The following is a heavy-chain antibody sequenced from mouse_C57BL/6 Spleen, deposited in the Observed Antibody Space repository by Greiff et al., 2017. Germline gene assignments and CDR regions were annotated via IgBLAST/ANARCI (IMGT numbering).Heavy chain of an antibody. CDR3: ATGITTVPFDY. CDR2: ISSGSSTI. D-gene: IGHD1-1*01. V-gene: IGHV5-17*01. J-gene: IGHJ2*01. CDR1: GFTFSDYG. Sequence: EVKLVESGGGLVKPGGSLKLSCAASGFTFSDYGMHWVRQAPEKGLEWVAYISSGSSTIYYADTVKGRFTISRDNAKNTLFLQMTSLRSEDTAMYYCATGITTVPFDYWGQGTTLTVSS.